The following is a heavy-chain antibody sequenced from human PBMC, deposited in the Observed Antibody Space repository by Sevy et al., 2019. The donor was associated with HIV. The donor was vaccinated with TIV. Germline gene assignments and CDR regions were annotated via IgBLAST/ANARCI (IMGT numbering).Heavy chain of an antibody. V-gene: IGHV3-53*01. J-gene: IGHJ3*02. D-gene: IGHD1-26*01. CDR2: IYSGGST. CDR3: ASPGIVGAIDAFDI. CDR1: GFTVSRYA. Sequence: GGSLRLSCAASGFTVSRYALLWVRQAPGKGLEWVSVIYSGGSTYYADSVKGRFTISRDNSKYTLYLQLNSLRAEDTAVYYCASPGIVGAIDAFDIWGQGTMVTVSS.